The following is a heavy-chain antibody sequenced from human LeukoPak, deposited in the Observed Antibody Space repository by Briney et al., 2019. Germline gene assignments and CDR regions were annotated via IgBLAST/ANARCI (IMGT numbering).Heavy chain of an antibody. CDR3: ARVTLDYDSSGYPASFGY. D-gene: IGHD3-22*01. V-gene: IGHV1-8*01. CDR1: GYTFTSYD. J-gene: IGHJ4*02. Sequence: GASVKVSCKASGYTFTSYDINWVRQATGQGLEWVGWMNPNSGNTGYAQKFQGRVTMTRNTSISTAYMELSSLRSEDTAVYYCARVTLDYDSSGYPASFGYWGQGTLVTVSS. CDR2: MNPNSGNT.